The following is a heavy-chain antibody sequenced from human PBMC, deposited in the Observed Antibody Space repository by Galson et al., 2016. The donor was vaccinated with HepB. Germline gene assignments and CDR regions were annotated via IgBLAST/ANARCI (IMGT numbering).Heavy chain of an antibody. Sequence: SLRLSCAASGFTFSTYAMTWVRQAPGKGLEWISNIIGTGFHTYYAESVKGRFTVSRDNSNNTLYLQMNSLSVEDTAVYYCAREACQDTSCYNYLDYWGQGILVTVS. CDR1: GFTFSTYA. J-gene: IGHJ4*02. D-gene: IGHD2-2*02. CDR2: IIGTGFHT. V-gene: IGHV3-23*01. CDR3: AREACQDTSCYNYLDY.